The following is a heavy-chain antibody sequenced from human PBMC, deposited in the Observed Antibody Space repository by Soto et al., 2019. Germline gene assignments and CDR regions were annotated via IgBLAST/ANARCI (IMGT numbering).Heavy chain of an antibody. V-gene: IGHV4-38-2*01. CDR1: GYSISSGYY. Sequence: SETLSLTCAVSGYSISSGYYWGWIRQPPGKGLEWIGSIYHSGSTYYNPSLKSRVTISVDTSKNQFSLKLSSVTAADTAVYYCARMAYGDYSVDYWGQGTLVTV. CDR3: ARMAYGDYSVDY. CDR2: IYHSGST. D-gene: IGHD4-17*01. J-gene: IGHJ4*02.